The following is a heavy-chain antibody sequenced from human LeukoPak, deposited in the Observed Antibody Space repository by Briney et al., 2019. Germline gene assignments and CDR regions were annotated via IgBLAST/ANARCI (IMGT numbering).Heavy chain of an antibody. D-gene: IGHD3-22*01. Sequence: PGGSLRLSCAASGFTSSSYAMHWVRQAPGKGLEWVAVISYDGSNKYYADSVKGRFTISRDNSKNTLYLQMNSLRAEDTAVYYCARDRRITMIVVVRQDSNWFDPWGQGTLVTVSS. CDR2: ISYDGSNK. CDR1: GFTSSSYA. J-gene: IGHJ5*02. CDR3: ARDRRITMIVVVRQDSNWFDP. V-gene: IGHV3-30-3*01.